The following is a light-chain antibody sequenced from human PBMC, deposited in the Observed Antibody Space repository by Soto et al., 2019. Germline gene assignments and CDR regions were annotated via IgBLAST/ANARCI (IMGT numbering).Light chain of an antibody. CDR3: QQSYITPPT. V-gene: IGKV1-39*01. CDR1: QTIKTF. Sequence: DFQMTQSPSSLSASVGDRVTITCQTSQTIKTFLNWFQQKPGRAPKLLIFSASSFQSGVPARFSRRGSGTDFTLTITSVQPEDFATYSCQQSYITPPTLGQGTKVDIK. CDR2: SAS. J-gene: IGKJ1*01.